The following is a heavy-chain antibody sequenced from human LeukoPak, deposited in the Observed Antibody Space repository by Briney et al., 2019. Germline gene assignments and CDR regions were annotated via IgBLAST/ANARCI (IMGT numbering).Heavy chain of an antibody. V-gene: IGHV4-39*07. CDR2: IYYSGST. D-gene: IGHD4-17*01. J-gene: IGHJ5*02. Sequence: SETLSLTCTVSGGSISSSSYYWGWIRQPPGEGLEWIGSIYYSGSTYYNPSLKSRVTISVDTSKNQFSLKLSSVTAADTAVYYCARSTTRNWFDPWGQGTLVTVSS. CDR3: ARSTTRNWFDP. CDR1: GGSISSSSYY.